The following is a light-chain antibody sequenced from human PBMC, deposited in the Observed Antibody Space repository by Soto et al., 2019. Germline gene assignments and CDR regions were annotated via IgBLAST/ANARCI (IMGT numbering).Light chain of an antibody. CDR2: AAS. CDR1: QNIKNW. V-gene: IGKV1-5*03. CDR3: QQYNSYPWT. J-gene: IGKJ1*01. Sequence: DIQMTQSPSTLSASVGDRVTISCRASQNIKNWLSWYQQKPGAAPKLLISAASNLETGVPSRFGGSASGTEFTLTITSLQPDDFAIYYCQQYNSYPWTFGQGTKVDIK.